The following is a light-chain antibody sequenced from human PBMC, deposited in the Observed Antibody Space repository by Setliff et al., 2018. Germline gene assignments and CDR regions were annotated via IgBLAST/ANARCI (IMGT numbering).Light chain of an antibody. V-gene: IGLV2-14*01. J-gene: IGLJ2*01. CDR1: RRDIGSYNF. CDR3: SSFSSSSTVL. Sequence: QSVLTQPASVSGSPGQSITISCTGTRRDIGSYNFVSWYQQHPGKAPKLMIYDVNNRPSGVSDRFSGSKSGNTASLTISGLQAEDESDYYCSSFSSSSTVLFGGGTKVTV. CDR2: DVN.